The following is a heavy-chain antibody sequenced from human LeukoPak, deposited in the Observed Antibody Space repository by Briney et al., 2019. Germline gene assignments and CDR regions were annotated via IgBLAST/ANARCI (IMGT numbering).Heavy chain of an antibody. CDR1: GYTFTSYA. CDR2: INAGNGNT. V-gene: IGHV1-3*01. CDR3: ARDGTVTTFGPEGYFNY. Sequence: ASVKVSCKASGYTFTSYAMHWVRQAPGQRLKWMGWINAGNGNTKYSQKFQGRVTITRDTSASTAYMELSSLRSEDTAVYYCARDGTVTTFGPEGYFNYWGQGTLVTVSS. J-gene: IGHJ4*02. D-gene: IGHD4-17*01.